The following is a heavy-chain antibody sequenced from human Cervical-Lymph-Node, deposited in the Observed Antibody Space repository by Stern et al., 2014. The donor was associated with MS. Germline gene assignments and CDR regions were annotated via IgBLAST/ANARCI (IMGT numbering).Heavy chain of an antibody. CDR3: ARKAARLLVTFDI. D-gene: IGHD6-6*01. CDR1: GGSFSDYY. CDR2: ITQSGRT. V-gene: IGHV4-34*01. Sequence: QVQLQQWGAGLLKPSETLSLTCAVYGGSFSDYYWGWIRQPPGRGLEWIGEITQSGRTNYNPSLKSRVTISVDTSKKQFSLKLTSVTAADTAVYYCARKAARLLVTFDIWGQGTLVTVSS. J-gene: IGHJ4*02.